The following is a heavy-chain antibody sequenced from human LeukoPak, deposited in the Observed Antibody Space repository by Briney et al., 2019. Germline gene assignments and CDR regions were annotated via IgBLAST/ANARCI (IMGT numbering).Heavy chain of an antibody. CDR2: ISSSGSTI. V-gene: IGHV3-48*03. D-gene: IGHD5-12*01. CDR1: GFTFSSYE. J-gene: IGHJ5*02. CDR3: ATGGKWLPHIRNWFDP. Sequence: GGSLRLSCAASGFTFSSYEMNWVRQAPGKGLEWVSYISSSGSTIYYADSVKGRFTISRDNAKNSLYLQMNSLRAEDTAVYYCATGGKWLPHIRNWFDPWGQGTLVTVSS.